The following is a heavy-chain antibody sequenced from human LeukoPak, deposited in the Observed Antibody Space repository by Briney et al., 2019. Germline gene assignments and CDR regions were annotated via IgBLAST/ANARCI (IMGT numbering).Heavy chain of an antibody. Sequence: SVKVSCKASGGTFSSYAVSWVRQAPGQGLEWMGGIIPIFGTANYAQKFQGRVTITADESTSTAYMELSSLRSEDTAVYYCARDREGYYGSGSYYNNFDYWGQGTLVTVSS. CDR2: IIPIFGTA. CDR3: ARDREGYYGSGSYYNNFDY. CDR1: GGTFSSYA. V-gene: IGHV1-69*01. D-gene: IGHD3-10*01. J-gene: IGHJ4*02.